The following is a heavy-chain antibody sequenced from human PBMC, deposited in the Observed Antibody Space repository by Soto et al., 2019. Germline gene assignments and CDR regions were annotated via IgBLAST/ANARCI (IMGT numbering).Heavy chain of an antibody. D-gene: IGHD2-2*01. Sequence: QVQLVQSGAEVKKPGSSVKVSCKASGGTFSSYAISWVRQAPGQGLEWMGGIIPIFGTANYAQKFQGRVTITADESTSAAYMELSSLRSEDTAVYYCARGSYCSSTSCYAEVFFSDFPYYYYYGMDVWGQGTTVTVSS. CDR2: IIPIFGTA. V-gene: IGHV1-69*01. CDR3: ARGSYCSSTSCYAEVFFSDFPYYYYYGMDV. J-gene: IGHJ6*02. CDR1: GGTFSSYA.